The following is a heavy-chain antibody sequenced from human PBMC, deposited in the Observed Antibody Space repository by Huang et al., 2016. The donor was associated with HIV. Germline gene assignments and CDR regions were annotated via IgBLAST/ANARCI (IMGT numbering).Heavy chain of an antibody. CDR2: VNDGGDN. J-gene: IGHJ5*02. V-gene: IGHV4-34*01. CDR3: ARRFRVAATRKWFDP. Sequence: QVQLQQWGAGLLKPSETLALTCAVYGESLGTYYWAWIRRPPGKGLHWIGEVNDGGDNNYNPSLEIRVTISVDTSRNQVSLTLTSMTAADTATYYCARRFRVAATRKWFDPWGQGTLVIVSS. CDR1: GESLGTYY. D-gene: IGHD3-10*01.